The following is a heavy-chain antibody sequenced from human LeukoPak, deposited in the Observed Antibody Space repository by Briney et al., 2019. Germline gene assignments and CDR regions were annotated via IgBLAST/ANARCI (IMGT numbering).Heavy chain of an antibody. D-gene: IGHD5-24*01. Sequence: SVKVSCKASGGTFSSYAISWVRQAPGQGLEWMGRIIPIFGIANYAQKFQGRVTITADKSTSTAYMELSSLRSEDTAVYYCARVEMATTSRGYYYYFYGMDVWGQGTTVTVSS. CDR3: ARVEMATTSRGYYYYFYGMDV. CDR1: GGTFSSYA. CDR2: IIPIFGIA. V-gene: IGHV1-69*04. J-gene: IGHJ6*02.